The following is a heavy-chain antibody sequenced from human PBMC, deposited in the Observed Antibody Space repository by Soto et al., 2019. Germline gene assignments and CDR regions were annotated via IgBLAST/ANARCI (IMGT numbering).Heavy chain of an antibody. CDR2: ITTSGKTI. V-gene: IGHV3-48*03. J-gene: IGHJ4*02. D-gene: IGHD3-22*01. Sequence: PGGSLRLSCAASGFTLSSYEMNWVRQAPGKGLEWVSYITTSGKTIHYADSVKGRFTISRDNAKNSLYLQMNSLRAEDTAVYYCARDIDYYDSSGYQDYWGQGTLVTVSS. CDR3: ARDIDYYDSSGYQDY. CDR1: GFTLSSYE.